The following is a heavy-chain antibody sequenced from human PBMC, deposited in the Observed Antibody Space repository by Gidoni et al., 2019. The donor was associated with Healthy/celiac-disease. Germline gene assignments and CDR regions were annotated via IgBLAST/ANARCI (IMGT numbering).Heavy chain of an antibody. V-gene: IGHV3-30-3*01. D-gene: IGHD3-22*01. CDR3: ARDRPDSSGYYYSLSNWFDP. CDR1: GFTFSSYA. CDR2: ISYDGSNK. J-gene: IGHJ5*02. Sequence: QVQLVESGGGVVQPGRSLRLSCAASGFTFSSYAMHWVRQAPGKGLEWVAVISYDGSNKYYADSVKGRFTISRDNSKNTLYLQMNSLRAEDTAVYYCARDRPDSSGYYYSLSNWFDPWGQGTLVTVSS.